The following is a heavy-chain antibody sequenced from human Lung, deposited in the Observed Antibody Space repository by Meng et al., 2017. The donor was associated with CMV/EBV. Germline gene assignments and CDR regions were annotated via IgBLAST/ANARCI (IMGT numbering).Heavy chain of an antibody. V-gene: IGHV3-30-3*01. CDR1: GFTFSSYS. D-gene: IGHD5-12*01. CDR2: ISYDGSNK. J-gene: IGHJ4*02. Sequence: GGSLRLSCAASGFTFSSYSMHWVRQAPGKGLEWVGVISYDGSNKYYADSVKGRFTISRDNSKNTLYLQMNSLRADDTAVYYWAGRQPVSGYGLDCWGQGTLVTVSS. CDR3: AGRQPVSGYGLDC.